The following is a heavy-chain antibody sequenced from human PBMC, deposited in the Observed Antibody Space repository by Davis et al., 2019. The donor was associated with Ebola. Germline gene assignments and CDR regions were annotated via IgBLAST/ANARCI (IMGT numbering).Heavy chain of an antibody. D-gene: IGHD2-2*01. CDR2: ISSKSTRT. CDR1: GFTFSDHY. CDR3: AREGCYFYGLDV. Sequence: GGSLRLSCAASGFTFSDHYMSWIRQAPGKGLEWVSKISSKSTRTEYADSVRGRFTISRDNAKNLVILEMSSLRAEDTAVYYCAREGCYFYGLDVWGQGTTVTVSS. V-gene: IGHV3-11*06. J-gene: IGHJ6*02.